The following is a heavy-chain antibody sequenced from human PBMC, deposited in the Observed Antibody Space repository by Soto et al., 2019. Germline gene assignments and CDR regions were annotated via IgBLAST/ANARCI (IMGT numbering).Heavy chain of an antibody. CDR3: ARRPLFDY. CDR2: IYPSGST. Sequence: QVQLQESGPGLVKPSGTLSLTCAVSGGSISSNNWWSWVRQSPGKGLEWIAEIYPSGSTNYNPSLTSRVTISVDKSKSQFSLRLSSVTAVDTAIYYCARRPLFDYWGQGALVTVSS. CDR1: GGSISSNNW. J-gene: IGHJ4*02. V-gene: IGHV4-4*02.